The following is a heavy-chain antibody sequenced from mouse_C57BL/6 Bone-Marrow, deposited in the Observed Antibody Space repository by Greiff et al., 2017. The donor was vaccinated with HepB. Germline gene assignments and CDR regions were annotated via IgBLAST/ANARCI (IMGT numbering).Heavy chain of an antibody. J-gene: IGHJ3*01. Sequence: ESGPGLVKPSQSLSLTCSVTGYSITSGYYWNWIRQFPGNKLEWMGYISYDGSNNYNPSLKNRISITRDTSKNQFFLKLNSVTTEDTATYYCARDSGRFAYWGQGTLVTVSA. CDR1: GYSITSGYY. CDR2: ISYDGSN. V-gene: IGHV3-6*01. D-gene: IGHD3-2*02. CDR3: ARDSGRFAY.